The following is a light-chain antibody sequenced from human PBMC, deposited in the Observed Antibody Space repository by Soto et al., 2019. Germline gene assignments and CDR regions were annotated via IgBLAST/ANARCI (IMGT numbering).Light chain of an antibody. CDR1: QSVSSSY. V-gene: IGKV3-20*01. CDR3: QQYSSSPWT. Sequence: EIVLTQSPGTLSLSPGERATLSCRASQSVSSSYLAWYQRKPGQAPRLLIYAASSRATGIPDRFSGSGSGTDFTLTISRLEPEDFAVYYCQQYSSSPWTFGQGTKVDIK. J-gene: IGKJ1*01. CDR2: AAS.